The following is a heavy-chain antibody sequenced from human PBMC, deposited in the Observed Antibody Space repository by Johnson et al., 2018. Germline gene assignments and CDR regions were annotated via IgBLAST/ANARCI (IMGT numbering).Heavy chain of an antibody. CDR3: ARDRTSIKSGPAEYFQH. J-gene: IGHJ1*01. V-gene: IGHV1-69*01. D-gene: IGHD3-3*01. Sequence: QVQLVQSGAEVKKPGSSVKVSCKASGGTFSSYAISWVRQAPGQGLEWMGGIIHIFGTANYAQKFQGRVTITADESTSTAYMELSSLRSEDTAVYYCARDRTSIKSGPAEYFQHWGQGTLVTVSS. CDR2: IIHIFGTA. CDR1: GGTFSSYA.